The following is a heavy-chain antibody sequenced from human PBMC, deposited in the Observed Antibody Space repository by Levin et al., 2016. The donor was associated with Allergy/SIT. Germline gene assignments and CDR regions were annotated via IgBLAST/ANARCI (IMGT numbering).Heavy chain of an antibody. CDR3: ARPWGSDFDSGNDAFDV. D-gene: IGHD2-21*01. J-gene: IGHJ3*01. CDR2: ITSSGRTQ. V-gene: IGHV3-48*03. Sequence: VRQAPGKGLEWISYITSSGRTQDYADSVRGRFTISRDNAKKSVYLQMTSLRAEDTAIYYCARPWGSDFDSGNDAFDVWGQGTVVTVSS.